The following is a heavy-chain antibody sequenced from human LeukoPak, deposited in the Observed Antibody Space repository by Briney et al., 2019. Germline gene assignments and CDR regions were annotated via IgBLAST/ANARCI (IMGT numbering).Heavy chain of an antibody. J-gene: IGHJ5*02. CDR1: GGSISSSNW. V-gene: IGHV4-4*02. CDR2: IYHSGST. CDR3: ARDNYGVNNWFDP. Sequence: SETLSLTCAVSGGSISSSNWWSWVRQPPGKGLEWIGEIYHSGSTNYNPSLKSRVTISVDKSKNQFSLKLSSVTAADTAVYYCARDNYGVNNWFDPWGQGTLVTVSS. D-gene: IGHD4-17*01.